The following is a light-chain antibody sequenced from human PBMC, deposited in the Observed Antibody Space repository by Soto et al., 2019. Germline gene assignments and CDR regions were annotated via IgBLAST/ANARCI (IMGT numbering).Light chain of an antibody. J-gene: IGKJ5*01. CDR2: GAS. V-gene: IGKV3D-15*01. Sequence: DIVLTQSPATLSLSPGERATLSCRASRSVSSYLAWYQQKPGQAPRLLIYGASTRATGIPARFSGSGSGTEFTLTISSLQSEDFGVYYCQQYNKWPITFGQGTRLEI. CDR3: QQYNKWPIT. CDR1: RSVSSY.